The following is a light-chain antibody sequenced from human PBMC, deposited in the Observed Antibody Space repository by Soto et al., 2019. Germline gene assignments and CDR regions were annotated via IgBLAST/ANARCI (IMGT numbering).Light chain of an antibody. V-gene: IGLV2-14*01. CDR1: SSDVGGFNY. CDR3: SSSTGSNAVV. Sequence: QSALTQPASVSGSPGQSITISCTGTSSDVGGFNYVSWYLQHPGKAPKLIIYGVSYRPSGVYNRFSGSKSGNTASLPISGLQAEDEADYYCSSSTGSNAVVFGGGTQLTVL. J-gene: IGLJ2*01. CDR2: GVS.